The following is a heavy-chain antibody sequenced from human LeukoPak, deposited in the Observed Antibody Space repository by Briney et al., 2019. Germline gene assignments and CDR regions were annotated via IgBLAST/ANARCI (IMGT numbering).Heavy chain of an antibody. CDR3: ARGAGASIYYGMDV. V-gene: IGHV4-59*08. J-gene: IGHJ6*02. Sequence: PSETLSLTCTVSGGSISSYYWNWIRQPPGKGLEWIGCIYYSGSTTYNPSLKSRVTISVDTSKNQFSRKLSSSTAADTAVYYCARGAGASIYYGMDVWGQGTTVTVSS. CDR1: GGSISSYY. CDR2: IYYSGST. D-gene: IGHD6-19*01.